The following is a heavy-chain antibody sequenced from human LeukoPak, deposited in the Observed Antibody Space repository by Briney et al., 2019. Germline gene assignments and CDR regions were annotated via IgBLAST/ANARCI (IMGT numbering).Heavy chain of an antibody. V-gene: IGHV4-61*02. CDR1: GGSISSGSYY. CDR3: ARAYYGFWSGSASAFDI. D-gene: IGHD3-3*01. J-gene: IGHJ3*02. CDR2: IYTSGST. Sequence: TSQTLSLTCTVSGGSISSGSYYWSWIRQPAGKGLEWIGRIYTSGSTNYNPSLKSRVTISVDTSKNQFSLKLSSVTAADTAVYYCARAYYGFWSGSASAFDIWGQGTMVTVSS.